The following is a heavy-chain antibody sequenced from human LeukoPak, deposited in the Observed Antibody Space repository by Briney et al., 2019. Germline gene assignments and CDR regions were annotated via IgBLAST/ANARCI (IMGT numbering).Heavy chain of an antibody. CDR1: GSRFTSYW. CDR2: IYPGDSDT. J-gene: IGHJ4*02. D-gene: IGHD2-2*02. CDR3: ARSYCSSTSCYMYYFDY. V-gene: IGHV5-51*01. Sequence: GESLQISCQGSGSRFTSYWIGWVRQLPGKGLEGMGIIYPGDSDTIYSPSFQGQVTISADKSISTAYLQWSSLKASDAAMYYCARSYCSSTSCYMYYFDYWGQGTLVTVSS.